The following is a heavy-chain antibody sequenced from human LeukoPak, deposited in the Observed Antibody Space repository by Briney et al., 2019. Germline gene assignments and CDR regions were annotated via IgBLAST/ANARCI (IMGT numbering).Heavy chain of an antibody. CDR1: GGTFSSYA. J-gene: IGHJ4*02. CDR2: IIPILGIA. CDR3: ARKYYDSSGYPYYFDY. D-gene: IGHD3-22*01. Sequence: ASVKVSCKASGGTFSSYAISWVRQAPGQGLEWMGRIIPILGIANYAQKFQGRVTITADKSTSTAYMELSSLRSEDTAVYYCARKYYDSSGYPYYFDYRGQGTLVTVSS. V-gene: IGHV1-69*04.